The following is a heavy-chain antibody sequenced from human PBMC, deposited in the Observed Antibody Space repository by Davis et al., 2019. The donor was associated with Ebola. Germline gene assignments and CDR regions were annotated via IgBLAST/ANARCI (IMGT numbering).Heavy chain of an antibody. V-gene: IGHV3-23*01. J-gene: IGHJ3*01. CDR1: GFVFSNYV. D-gene: IGHD6-19*01. CDR2: LGLSADT. Sequence: GGSLRLSCAASGFVFSNYVMSWVRRAPGKRLEWVSTLGLSADTYYADSVKGRFTISRDNSKNTLHLQMNSLRVEDTAIYYCAKDTSNVWFDVWGQGTMVTVAS. CDR3: AKDTSNVWFDV.